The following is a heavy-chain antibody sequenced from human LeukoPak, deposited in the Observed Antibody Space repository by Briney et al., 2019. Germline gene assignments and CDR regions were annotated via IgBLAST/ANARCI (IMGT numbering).Heavy chain of an antibody. CDR2: ISSSSSYI. CDR3: ASLVTTPWVYYGTDV. V-gene: IGHV3-21*01. Sequence: GGSLRLSCVTSGFSFDNYGMNWVRQAPGKGLEWVSSISSSSSYIYYADSVKGRFTISRDNAKNSLYLQMNSLRAEDTAVYYCASLVTTPWVYYGTDVWGQGTTVTVSS. D-gene: IGHD4-17*01. J-gene: IGHJ6*02. CDR1: GFSFDNYG.